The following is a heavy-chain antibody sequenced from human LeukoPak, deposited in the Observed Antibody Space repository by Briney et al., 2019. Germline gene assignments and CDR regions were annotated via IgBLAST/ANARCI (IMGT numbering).Heavy chain of an antibody. CDR2: IYLDGSET. Sequence: GGGLTLSCVSSRLTLICHLLTCVRPGPGKGAEWVANIYLDGSETNYLDSVKSRFTISRDNAKNSLYLQMNSLRAEDTAVYYCARGHYGMDVWGQGTTVTVSS. CDR3: ARGHYGMDV. J-gene: IGHJ6*02. CDR1: RLTLICHL. V-gene: IGHV3-7*04.